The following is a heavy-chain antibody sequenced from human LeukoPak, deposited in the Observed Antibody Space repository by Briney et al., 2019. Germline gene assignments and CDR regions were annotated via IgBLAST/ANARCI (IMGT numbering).Heavy chain of an antibody. CDR1: GFIFRTYS. CDR3: ARVEVNYFFDY. CDR2: ISSSNTI. D-gene: IGHD1-20*01. V-gene: IGHV3-48*02. Sequence: PGGSLRLSCAASGFIFRTYSMNWVRQAPGKGLEWVSYISSSNTIYYADSVKGRFTISRDNAKNSLYLQMNSLRDEDTAVYYCARVEVNYFFDYWGQGTLVTVSS. J-gene: IGHJ4*02.